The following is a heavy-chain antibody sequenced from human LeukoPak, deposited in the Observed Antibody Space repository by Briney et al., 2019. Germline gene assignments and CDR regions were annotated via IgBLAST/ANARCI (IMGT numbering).Heavy chain of an antibody. CDR2: ISYSGST. CDR3: AAIVVVPPAIAY. V-gene: IGHV4-31*03. D-gene: IGHD2-2*01. Sequence: PSETLSLTYTVSGGSISSDAYFWSWIRQHPGKGLEWIGYISYSGSTYYNPSLKSRITISVDTSKNQFSLNLSSVTAADTAVYFCAAIVVVPPAIAYWGQGTLVTVSS. CDR1: GGSISSDAYF. J-gene: IGHJ4*02.